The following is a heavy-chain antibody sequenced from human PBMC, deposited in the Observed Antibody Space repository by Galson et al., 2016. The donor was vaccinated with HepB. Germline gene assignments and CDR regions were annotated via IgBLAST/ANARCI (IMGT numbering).Heavy chain of an antibody. D-gene: IGHD3-10*01. CDR1: GYNLASYG. V-gene: IGHV1-18*01. CDR3: GRNLGFGEFDC. CDR2: ITSYNGNT. Sequence: SVKVSCKASGYNLASYGIFWVRQAPGQGLEWMGWITSYNGNTNYAQKFQGRVTMTTDTSTSTTYMELTSLRSDDTAVYYCGRNLGFGEFDCWGQGTLVIVSS. J-gene: IGHJ4*02.